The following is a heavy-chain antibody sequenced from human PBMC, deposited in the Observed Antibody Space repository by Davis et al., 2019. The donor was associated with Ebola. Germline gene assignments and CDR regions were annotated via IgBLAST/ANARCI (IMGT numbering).Heavy chain of an antibody. CDR2: IRSKANSYAT. CDR3: TVTTVTKEDY. Sequence: GGSLRLSCAASGFTFSGSAMHWVRQASGKGLEWVGRIRSKANSYATAYAASVKGRFTISRDDSKNTAYLQMNGLKTEDTAVYYCTVTTVTKEDYWGQGTLVTVSS. D-gene: IGHD4-17*01. CDR1: GFTFSGSA. V-gene: IGHV3-73*01. J-gene: IGHJ4*02.